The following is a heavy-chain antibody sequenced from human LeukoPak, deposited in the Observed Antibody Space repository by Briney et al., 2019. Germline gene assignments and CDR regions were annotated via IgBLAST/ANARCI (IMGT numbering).Heavy chain of an antibody. CDR3: AKDSSGSGNYYNPFAY. CDR2: IVGSGGTT. J-gene: IGHJ4*02. D-gene: IGHD3-10*01. CDR1: GFTFSSYA. Sequence: GGSLRLSCAASGFTFSSYAMTWVHQAPGKGLEWVSGIVGSGGTTYYADSVKGRFTISRDNSKNTLYLQMNSLRAEDTAVYYCAKDSSGSGNYYNPFAYWGQGTLVTVSS. V-gene: IGHV3-23*01.